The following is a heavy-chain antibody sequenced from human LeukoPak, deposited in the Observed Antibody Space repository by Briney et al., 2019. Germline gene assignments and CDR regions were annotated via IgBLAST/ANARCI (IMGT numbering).Heavy chain of an antibody. CDR2: IKQDGSEK. CDR1: GFTFSSYW. Sequence: GGSLRLSCAASGFTFSSYWMSWVRQAPGKGLEWVGNIKQDGSEKYYVDAVQGRFTISRDNAKNSLYLQMDGPRAEDTAVYFFARDSVRWAAWGQGTLVTVSS. V-gene: IGHV3-7*05. D-gene: IGHD4-23*01. J-gene: IGHJ5*02. CDR3: ARDSVRWAA.